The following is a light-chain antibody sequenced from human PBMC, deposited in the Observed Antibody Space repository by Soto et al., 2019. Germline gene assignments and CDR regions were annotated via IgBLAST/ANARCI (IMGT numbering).Light chain of an antibody. Sequence: IQLTQSPSSVSASVGDRVTIICRASQSISNWLAWYQQKPGTAPKVLIYHASNLQSGVPSRFSGSGSGTEFTLTISSLQPDDFATYYCQQYNSYSFGQGTKVDIK. J-gene: IGKJ1*01. V-gene: IGKV1-5*02. CDR2: HAS. CDR3: QQYNSYS. CDR1: QSISNW.